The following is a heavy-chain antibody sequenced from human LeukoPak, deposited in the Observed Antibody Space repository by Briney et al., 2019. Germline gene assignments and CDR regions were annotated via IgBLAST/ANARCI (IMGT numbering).Heavy chain of an antibody. J-gene: IGHJ4*02. D-gene: IGHD2-21*02. CDR2: IKPDGSGD. CDR1: GFTFSAYW. CDR3: AKLCCSHTAYDY. V-gene: IGHV3-7*01. Sequence: GGSLRLSCAASGFTFSAYWMSWVRQAPGKGLEWVASIKPDGSGDHLLDSVKGRFTIARDNVKGSLYLQMSSLRVEDTAVHYCAKLCCSHTAYDYWGPGTLVTVSS.